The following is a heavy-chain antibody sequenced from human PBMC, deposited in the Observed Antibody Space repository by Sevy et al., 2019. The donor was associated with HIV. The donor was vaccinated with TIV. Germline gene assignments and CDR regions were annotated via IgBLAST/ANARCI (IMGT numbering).Heavy chain of an antibody. CDR1: GFTFSSYA. D-gene: IGHD2-21*02. V-gene: IGHV3-30-3*01. J-gene: IGHJ4*02. Sequence: GGSLRLSCAASGFTFSSYAMHWVRQAPGKGLEWVAVISYDGSNKYYADSVKGRFTISRDNSKNTLYLQMNSLRAEDTAVYYCAREGLLFRRNYFDYWGQRTLVTVSS. CDR2: ISYDGSNK. CDR3: AREGLLFRRNYFDY.